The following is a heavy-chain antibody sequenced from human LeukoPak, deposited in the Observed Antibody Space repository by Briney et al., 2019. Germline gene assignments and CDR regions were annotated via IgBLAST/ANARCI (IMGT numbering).Heavy chain of an antibody. J-gene: IGHJ4*02. CDR3: AVSASGSYGY. D-gene: IGHD1-26*01. Sequence: GGSLRLSCAASGFTFSSYAMHWVRQAPGKGLEWVAVISYDGSNKYYADSVKGRFTISRDNSKNTLYLQMNSLRAEDTAVYYCAVSASGSYGYWGQGTLVTVSS. CDR1: GFTFSSYA. V-gene: IGHV3-30-3*01. CDR2: ISYDGSNK.